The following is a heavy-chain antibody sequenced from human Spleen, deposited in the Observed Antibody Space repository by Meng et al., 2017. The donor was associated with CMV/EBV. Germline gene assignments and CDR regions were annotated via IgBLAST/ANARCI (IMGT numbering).Heavy chain of an antibody. Sequence: SETLSLTCTVSGYSISSGYYWGWIRQPPGKGLEWIGYIYYSGSTNYNPSLKSRVTISVDTSKNQFSLKLSSVTAADTAVYYCARAGYCSGGSCYINAFDIWGQGTMVTVSS. CDR3: ARAGYCSGGSCYINAFDI. V-gene: IGHV4-38-2*02. D-gene: IGHD2-15*01. CDR2: IYYSGST. J-gene: IGHJ3*02. CDR1: GYSISSGYY.